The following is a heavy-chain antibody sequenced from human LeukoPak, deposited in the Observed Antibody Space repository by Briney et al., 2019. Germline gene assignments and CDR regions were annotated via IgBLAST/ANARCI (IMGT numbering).Heavy chain of an antibody. V-gene: IGHV5-51*01. CDR1: GYSFPTYW. CDR3: ARRKGCSSTSCPPDY. D-gene: IGHD2-2*01. Sequence: LKISCTGSGYSFPTYWIGWVRQLPRKGLQWMGIICPGDAETGYSPSFQGQVTISADKSISTAYLQWSSLKASDTAMYYCARRKGCSSTSCPPDYWGQGTMVTVSS. J-gene: IGHJ4*02. CDR2: ICPGDAET.